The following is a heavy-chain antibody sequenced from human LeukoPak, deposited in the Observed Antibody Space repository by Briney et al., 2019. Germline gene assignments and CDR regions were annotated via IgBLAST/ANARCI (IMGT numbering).Heavy chain of an antibody. CDR2: INPSGGST. D-gene: IGHD4-17*01. Sequence: ASVKVSCKASGYTFTSYYMHWVRQAPGQGLEWMGIINPSGGSTSYAQKCQGRGTLTRDTSTSTVYMELRSLRSEDTAVYYCARDQTYGDYGGIPDYWGQGTLVTVSS. V-gene: IGHV1-46*01. J-gene: IGHJ4*02. CDR1: GYTFTSYY. CDR3: ARDQTYGDYGGIPDY.